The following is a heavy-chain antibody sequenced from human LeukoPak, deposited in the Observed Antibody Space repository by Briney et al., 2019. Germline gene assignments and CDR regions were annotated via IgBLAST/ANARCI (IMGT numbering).Heavy chain of an antibody. CDR3: ARAVAGSRRWFDP. J-gene: IGHJ5*02. V-gene: IGHV4-61*02. Sequence: SETLSLTCTVSGGSISSGSYYWSWIRQPAGKGLEWIGRIYTSGSTNYNPSLKSRVTISVDTSKNQFSLKLSSVIAADTAVYYCARAVAGSRRWFDPWGQGTLVTVSS. D-gene: IGHD6-19*01. CDR1: GGSISSGSYY. CDR2: IYTSGST.